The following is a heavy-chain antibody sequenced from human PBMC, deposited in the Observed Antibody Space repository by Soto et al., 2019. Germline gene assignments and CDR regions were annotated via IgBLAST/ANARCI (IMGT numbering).Heavy chain of an antibody. CDR2: INPNSGGT. CDR3: AKDLGRGWYEDFDY. V-gene: IGHV1-2*02. D-gene: IGHD6-19*01. J-gene: IGHJ4*02. Sequence: VPLVQSGAEAKKPGASVKVSCKASGYTFIAYHIHWLGQAPGQGLEWMGWINPNSGGTNYPQEVQDRVTLTRDTSISTAYMELSRLTSDDTSMYYCAKDLGRGWYEDFDYMGQGTLVTVSP. CDR1: GYTFIAYH.